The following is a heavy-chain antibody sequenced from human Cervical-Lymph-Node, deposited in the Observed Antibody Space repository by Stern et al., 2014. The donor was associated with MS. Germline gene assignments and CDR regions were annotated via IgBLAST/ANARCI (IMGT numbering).Heavy chain of an antibody. CDR1: GFTVINNY. Sequence: EVQLVESGGGLIQPGKSLRLACAVSGFTVINNYMSWVRQAPGKGLEWVSILYSGGSTYYGDSVKGRFTISRDDSKNTVYLQMNSLRAEDTAVYYCASHYCSAGNCYFDDWGQGTLVTVSS. J-gene: IGHJ4*02. CDR2: LYSGGST. D-gene: IGHD2-15*01. V-gene: IGHV3-53*01. CDR3: ASHYCSAGNCYFDD.